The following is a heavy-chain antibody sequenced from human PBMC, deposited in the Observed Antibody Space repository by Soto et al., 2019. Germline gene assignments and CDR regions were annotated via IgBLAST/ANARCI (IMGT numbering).Heavy chain of an antibody. CDR3: VSSRAAIYGDAFDV. J-gene: IGHJ3*01. Sequence: VQLQESGPGLVKPSETLSLTCSVSGYSISSYFRNWIRQPPGKRLEWIGCIYDSGNTDYNPSLKSRVTMSLSTSKNRFSLNLSSVTAADTAVYYCVSSRAAIYGDAFDVWGQGTMVTVSS. V-gene: IGHV4-59*03. CDR1: GYSISSYF. D-gene: IGHD2-2*01. CDR2: IYDSGNT.